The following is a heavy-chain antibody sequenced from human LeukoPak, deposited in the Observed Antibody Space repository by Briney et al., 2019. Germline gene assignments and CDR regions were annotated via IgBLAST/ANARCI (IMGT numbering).Heavy chain of an antibody. Sequence: SETLSLTCAVSGGSISSSNWWSWVRPPPGKGLEWIGEIYHSGSTNYNPSLKSRVTISVDKSKNQFSLKLSSVTAADTAVYYCARDLRYDSSLDWFDPWGQGTLVTVSS. D-gene: IGHD3-22*01. CDR1: GGSISSSNW. CDR3: ARDLRYDSSLDWFDP. V-gene: IGHV4-4*02. CDR2: IYHSGST. J-gene: IGHJ5*02.